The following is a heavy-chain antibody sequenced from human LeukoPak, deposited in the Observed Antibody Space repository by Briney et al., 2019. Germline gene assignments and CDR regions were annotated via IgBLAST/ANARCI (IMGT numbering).Heavy chain of an antibody. D-gene: IGHD2-2*01. CDR2: INPNSGGT. V-gene: IGHV1-2*02. J-gene: IGHJ6*03. Sequence: GASVKVSCKASGYTFTGYYMHWVRQAPGQGLEWMGWINPNSGGTNYAQKFQGRVTMTRDTSISTAYMELSRLRSDDTAVYYCARVYEDIVVVPAAKFHYHYYMDVWGKGTTVTVSS. CDR1: GYTFTGYY. CDR3: ARVYEDIVVVPAAKFHYHYYMDV.